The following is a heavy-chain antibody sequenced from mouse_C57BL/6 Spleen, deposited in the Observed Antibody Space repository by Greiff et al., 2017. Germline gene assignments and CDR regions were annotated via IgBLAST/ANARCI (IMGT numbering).Heavy chain of an antibody. V-gene: IGHV1-26*01. CDR1: GYTFTDYY. Sequence: VQLQQSGPELVKPGASVKISCKASGYTFTDYYMNWVKQSHGKSLEWIGDINPNNGGTSYNQKFKGKATLTVDKSSSTAYMELRSLTSEDSAVYYCARAYYSNHFDYWGQGTTLTVSS. CDR3: ARAYYSNHFDY. CDR2: INPNNGGT. D-gene: IGHD2-5*01. J-gene: IGHJ2*01.